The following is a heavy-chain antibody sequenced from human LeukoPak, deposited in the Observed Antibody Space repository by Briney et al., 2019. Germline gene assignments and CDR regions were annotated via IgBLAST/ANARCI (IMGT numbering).Heavy chain of an antibody. J-gene: IGHJ4*02. D-gene: IGHD4-17*01. CDR3: ARWDGDDGY. CDR1: GFTFSSYS. V-gene: IGHV3-48*01. Sequence: GGSLRLSCAASGFTFSSYSMNWVRQAPGKGLEWVSYISTSSITIYYADSVKGRFTISRDNAKNSLYLQMNSLRAEDTAVYYCARWDGDDGYWGQGTLVTVSS. CDR2: ISTSSITI.